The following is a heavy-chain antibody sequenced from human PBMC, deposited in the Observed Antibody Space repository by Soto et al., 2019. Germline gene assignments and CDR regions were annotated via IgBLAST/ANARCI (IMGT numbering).Heavy chain of an antibody. J-gene: IGHJ4*02. D-gene: IGHD3-9*01. CDR2: IIPIFGTA. Sequence: GASVKVSCKASGGTFSSYAISWVRQAPGQGLEWMGGIIPIFGTANYAQKFQGRVTITADESTSTAYMELSSLRSEDTAVYYCARHGVGDILTGQPDYWAQGTLVTVSS. V-gene: IGHV1-69*13. CDR1: GGTFSSYA. CDR3: ARHGVGDILTGQPDY.